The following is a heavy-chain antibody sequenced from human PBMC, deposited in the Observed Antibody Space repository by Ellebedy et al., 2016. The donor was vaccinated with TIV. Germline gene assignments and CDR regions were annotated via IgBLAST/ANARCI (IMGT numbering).Heavy chain of an antibody. Sequence: GESLKISCKGSGYSFTTYWIGWVRQMSGKGLEWMGIIYPGDSDTRYSPSFQGQVTISADKFISTAYLQWSSLKASDTAMYYCARVREVAATPCSYWGQGTLVTVSS. CDR1: GYSFTTYW. D-gene: IGHD2-15*01. J-gene: IGHJ4*02. CDR2: IYPGDSDT. V-gene: IGHV5-51*01. CDR3: ARVREVAATPCSY.